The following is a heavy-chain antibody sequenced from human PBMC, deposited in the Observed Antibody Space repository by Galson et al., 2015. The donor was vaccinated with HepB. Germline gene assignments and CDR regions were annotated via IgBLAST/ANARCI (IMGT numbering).Heavy chain of an antibody. V-gene: IGHV4-59*01. CDR3: ARAGSGKGVTWNVDWFDP. Sequence: SETLSLTCTVSGDSISSYFWSWIRQPPGKGLEWIGYIYYSGSTNYNPSLKSRVTISVDTSKNQFSLKLSSVTAADTAVYYCARAGSGKGVTWNVDWFDPWGQGTLVTVSS. CDR1: GDSISSYF. CDR2: IYYSGST. D-gene: IGHD3-10*01. J-gene: IGHJ5*02.